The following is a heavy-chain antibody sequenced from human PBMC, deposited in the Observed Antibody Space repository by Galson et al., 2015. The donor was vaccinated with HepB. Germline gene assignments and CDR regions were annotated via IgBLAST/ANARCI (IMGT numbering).Heavy chain of an antibody. J-gene: IGHJ6*03. Sequence: SLRLSCAASGFTFSSYWMSWVRQAPGKGLEWVANIKQDGSEKYYVDSVKGRFTISRDNAKNSLYLQMNSLRAEDMAVYYCARGTGLGYCSGSSCYYMDVWGKGTTVTVSS. CDR3: ARGTGLGYCSGSSCYYMDV. D-gene: IGHD2-15*01. CDR2: IKQDGSEK. V-gene: IGHV3-7*01. CDR1: GFTFSSYW.